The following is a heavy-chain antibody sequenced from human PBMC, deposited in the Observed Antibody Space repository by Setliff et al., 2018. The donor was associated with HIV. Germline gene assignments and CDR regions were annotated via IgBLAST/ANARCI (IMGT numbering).Heavy chain of an antibody. J-gene: IGHJ2*01. CDR2: ISSSGTTI. CDR1: GFTLTTYS. Sequence: PGGSLRLSCAASGFTLTTYSMNWVRQAPGKGLEWVSYISSSGTTIYYADSVKGRFTISRDNAKKSLFLQMNSLRAEDTAFYYCAREYYYDSSGSFSWYFDLWGRGTLVTAPQ. V-gene: IGHV3-48*04. CDR3: AREYYYDSSGSFSWYFDL. D-gene: IGHD3-22*01.